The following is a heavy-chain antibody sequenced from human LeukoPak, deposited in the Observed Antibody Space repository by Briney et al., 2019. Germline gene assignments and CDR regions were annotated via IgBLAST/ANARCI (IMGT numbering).Heavy chain of an antibody. CDR2: ISAYNGNT. J-gene: IGHJ3*02. V-gene: IGHV1-18*04. Sequence: ASVKVSCKASGYTFTDFYMLWVRQAPGQGLEWMGWISAYNGNTNYAQKLQGRVTMTTDTSTSTAYMELRSLRSDDTAVYYCARGRLNAFDIWGQGTMVTVSS. CDR3: ARGRLNAFDI. CDR1: GYTFTDFY.